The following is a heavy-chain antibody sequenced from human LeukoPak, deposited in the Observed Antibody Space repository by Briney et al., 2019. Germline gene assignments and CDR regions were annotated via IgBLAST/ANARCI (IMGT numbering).Heavy chain of an antibody. Sequence: PGGSLRLSCAASGFTFSDYYMSWIRQAPGKGLEWVSCISSSGSTLYYADSVKGRITISRDNAKNSLYLQMNSLRAEDTAVHYCARRRYNWNAIDYWGQGTLVTVSS. CDR3: ARRRYNWNAIDY. CDR2: ISSSGSTL. V-gene: IGHV3-11*01. CDR1: GFTFSDYY. J-gene: IGHJ4*02. D-gene: IGHD1-20*01.